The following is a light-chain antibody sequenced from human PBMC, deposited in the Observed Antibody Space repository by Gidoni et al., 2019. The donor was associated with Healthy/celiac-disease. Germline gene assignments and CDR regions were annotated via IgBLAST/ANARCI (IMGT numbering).Light chain of an antibody. Sequence: EIVLTQSPGTLSLSPGQSATLSCRASQSISSSQLAWYQQTPGQAPRPLMYGASSRATGISDRFSGSGSGTDFTLTIRRLEPEDFAVYYCQHFGNFGGGTKVE. J-gene: IGKJ4*01. CDR1: QSISSSQ. CDR3: QHFGN. CDR2: GAS. V-gene: IGKV3-20*01.